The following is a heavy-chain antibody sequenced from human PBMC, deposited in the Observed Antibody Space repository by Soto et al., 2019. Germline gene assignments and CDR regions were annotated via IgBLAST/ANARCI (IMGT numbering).Heavy chain of an antibody. J-gene: IGHJ3*02. CDR3: ARPKGGNAFDI. CDR2: INSDGSST. CDR1: GFTFSSYW. Sequence: GGSLRLSCAASGFTFSSYWMHWVRQAPGKGLVWVSRINSDGSSTSYADSVRGRFTISRDNAKNTLYLQMNSLRAEDTAVYYCARPKGGNAFDIWGQGTMVTVSS. V-gene: IGHV3-74*01. D-gene: IGHD3-16*01.